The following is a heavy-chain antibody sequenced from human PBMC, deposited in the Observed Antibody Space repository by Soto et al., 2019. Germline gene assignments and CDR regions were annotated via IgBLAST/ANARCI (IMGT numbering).Heavy chain of an antibody. J-gene: IGHJ5*02. CDR3: ASGNGLVRFHRPTPWFDP. CDR2: IIPILGIA. D-gene: IGHD3-3*01. Sequence: ASVKVSCKASGGTFSCYTICWVRHAPGQGLEWMGRIIPILGIANYAQKFQGRVTITADKSTSTAYMELSSLRSEDTAVYYCASGNGLVRFHRPTPWFDPWGQGTLVTVSS. CDR1: GGTFSCYT. V-gene: IGHV1-69*02.